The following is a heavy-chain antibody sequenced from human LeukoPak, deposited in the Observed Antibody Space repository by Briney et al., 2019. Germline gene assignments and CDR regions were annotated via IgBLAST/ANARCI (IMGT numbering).Heavy chain of an antibody. CDR1: GGSISSGGYY. J-gene: IGHJ5*02. CDR3: AREYCSGGSCSIDP. D-gene: IGHD2-15*01. V-gene: IGHV4-31*03. CDR2: TYYSGST. Sequence: SETLSLTCTVSGGSISSGGYYWSWIRQHPGKGLEWIGYTYYSGSTYYNPSLKSRVTISVDTSKNQFSLKLSSVTAADTAVYYCAREYCSGGSCSIDPWGQGTLVTVSS.